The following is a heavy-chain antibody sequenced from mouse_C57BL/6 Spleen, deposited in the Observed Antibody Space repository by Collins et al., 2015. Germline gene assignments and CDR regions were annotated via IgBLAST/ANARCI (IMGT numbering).Heavy chain of an antibody. CDR1: GFNIKDTY. CDR3: ARGNYDYFDY. J-gene: IGHJ2*01. V-gene: IGHV14-3*02. Sequence: EVQLQQSGAELVKPGASVKLSCTASGFNIKDTYMHWIGRIDPANGNTKYDPKFQGKATITADTSSNTAYLQLSSLTSEDTAVYYCARGNYDYFDYWGQGTTLTVSS. CDR2: IDPANGNT. D-gene: IGHD2-1*01.